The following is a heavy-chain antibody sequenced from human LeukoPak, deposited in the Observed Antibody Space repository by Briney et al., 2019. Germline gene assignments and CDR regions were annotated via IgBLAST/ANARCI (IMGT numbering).Heavy chain of an antibody. CDR2: ISGSGGST. J-gene: IGHJ4*02. V-gene: IGHV3-23*01. Sequence: GGSLRLSCAASGFTFSSYAMSWVRQAPGKGLKWVSAISGSGGSTYYADSVKGRFTISRDNSKNTLYLQMNSLRAEDTAVYYCAKGDFSGSYPADYWGQGTLVTVSS. CDR3: AKGDFSGSYPADY. D-gene: IGHD1-26*01. CDR1: GFTFSSYA.